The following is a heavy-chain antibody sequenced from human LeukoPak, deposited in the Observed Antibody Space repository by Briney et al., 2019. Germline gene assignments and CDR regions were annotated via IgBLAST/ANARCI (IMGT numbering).Heavy chain of an antibody. D-gene: IGHD2-8*02. J-gene: IGHJ4*02. Sequence: SETLSLTCTVSGDSISNYYWNWIRQPPGKGLEGIGYISYSGSTNYNPSLKSRVTISVDTSKNQFSLKLSSVTAADTAVYYCAIRDTTGVFDYWGQGTLVTVSS. CDR2: ISYSGST. CDR3: AIRDTTGVFDY. V-gene: IGHV4-59*01. CDR1: GDSISNYY.